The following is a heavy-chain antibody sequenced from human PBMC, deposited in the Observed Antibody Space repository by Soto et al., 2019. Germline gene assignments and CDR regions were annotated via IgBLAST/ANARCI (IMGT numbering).Heavy chain of an antibody. CDR3: ARDGLAYCGGDCYSSDYYYYGMDV. J-gene: IGHJ6*02. CDR2: IRAYNGNT. D-gene: IGHD2-21*02. V-gene: IGHV1-18*01. CDR1: GYTFTNFG. Sequence: ASVKVSCKASGYTFTNFGISWVRQAPGQGLEWMGWIRAYNGNTNYAQKFQGRVTMTTDTSTSTAYMEMRSLRYDDTAVYYCARDGLAYCGGDCYSSDYYYYGMDVWG.